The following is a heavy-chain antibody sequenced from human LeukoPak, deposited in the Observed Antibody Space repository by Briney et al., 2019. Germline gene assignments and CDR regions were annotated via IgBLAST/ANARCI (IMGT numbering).Heavy chain of an antibody. D-gene: IGHD3-16*01. J-gene: IGHJ4*02. CDR3: GRAFPPLRTASAGDL. CDR1: GFSSRDYD. CDR2: ISGRSSHV. V-gene: IGHV3-21*01. Sequence: PGGSLRLSCSASGFSSRDYDMNWFRQAPGKGLEWVSSISGRSSHVYYGDSVKGGFSISRDNAMNSVFLQMNGLGVDDTAVYYCGRAFPPLRTASAGDLWGQGTLVTVSS.